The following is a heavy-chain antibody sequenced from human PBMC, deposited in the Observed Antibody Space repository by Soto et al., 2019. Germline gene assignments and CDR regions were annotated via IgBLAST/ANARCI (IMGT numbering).Heavy chain of an antibody. CDR1: GFTFSSYA. CDR2: ISSNGGST. J-gene: IGHJ4*02. V-gene: IGHV3-64*01. CDR3: ARGPGYYFDY. Sequence: EVPLVESGGGLVQPGGSLRLSCAASGFTFSSYAMHWVRQAPGKGLEYVSAISSNGGSTYYANSVKGRFTISRDNSMNSLYLQMGSLRAEDMAVYYCARGPGYYFDYWGQGTLVTVSS.